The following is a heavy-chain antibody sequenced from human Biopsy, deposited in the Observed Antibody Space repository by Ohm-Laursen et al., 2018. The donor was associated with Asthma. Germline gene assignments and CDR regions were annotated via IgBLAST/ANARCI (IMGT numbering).Heavy chain of an antibody. J-gene: IGHJ6*02. Sequence: SVKASCKASGYTFTSAGISWVRQAPGQGLEWMGWISAYNGNTNYAQKLQGRVTMTSDTSTSTAYMELRSLRSDDTTVYYCARKAYDILTGYYGGGGMDVWGQGTTVTVSS. CDR2: ISAYNGNT. V-gene: IGHV1-18*04. D-gene: IGHD3-9*01. CDR1: GYTFTSAG. CDR3: ARKAYDILTGYYGGGGMDV.